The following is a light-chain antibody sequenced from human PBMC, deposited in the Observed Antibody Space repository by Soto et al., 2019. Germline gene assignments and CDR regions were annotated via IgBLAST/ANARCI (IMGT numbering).Light chain of an antibody. J-gene: IGLJ1*01. CDR3: NSYTSKSTEV. Sequence: QSALTQPASVSGSPGKSITISCTGTSSDVGGYNYVSWYQQHPGKAPKLIIYEVSNRPSGVSNRFTGSKSGNTASLTISGLQAEDEADYNCNSYTSKSTEVVGTGTKVTVL. V-gene: IGLV2-14*01. CDR2: EVS. CDR1: SSDVGGYNY.